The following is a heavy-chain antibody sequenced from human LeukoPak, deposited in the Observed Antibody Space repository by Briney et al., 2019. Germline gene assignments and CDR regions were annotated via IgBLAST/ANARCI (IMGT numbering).Heavy chain of an antibody. J-gene: IGHJ4*02. CDR1: GFTFSSYW. Sequence: PGGSLRLSCAASGFTFSSYWMHWVRQAPGKGLVWVSRVTSDGSSTNYADSVRGRFTISRDNAKNSLYLQMNSLRDEDTAVYYCSRDPGLEYWGRGTLITVSS. CDR3: SRDPGLEY. CDR2: VTSDGSST. V-gene: IGHV3-74*01.